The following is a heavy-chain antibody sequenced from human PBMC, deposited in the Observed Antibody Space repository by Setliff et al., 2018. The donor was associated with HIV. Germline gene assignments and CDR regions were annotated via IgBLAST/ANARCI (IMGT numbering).Heavy chain of an antibody. CDR3: ARRIAAAGDAFDI. J-gene: IGHJ3*02. V-gene: IGHV4-39*01. CDR1: GGSISSSSYY. CDR2: IYYSGST. Sequence: SETLSLTCTVSGGSISSSSYYWGWIRQPPGKGLEWIGSIYYSGSTYYNPSLKSRVTISVDTSKNQFSLKLSSVTAADTAVYYCARRIAAAGDAFDIWGQGTMVTVSS. D-gene: IGHD6-13*01.